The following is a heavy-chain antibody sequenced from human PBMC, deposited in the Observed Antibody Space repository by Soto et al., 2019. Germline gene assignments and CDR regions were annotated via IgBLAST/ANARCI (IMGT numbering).Heavy chain of an antibody. CDR3: ARGSSTTLNAMDV. V-gene: IGHV5-51*01. Sequence: GESLKISCKGSGHSFTSYWIAWVRQMPGKCLEWMGIIYPGDSDTRYSPSFQGQVTISADKSITTAYLQWSSLKASDTAMYYCARGSSTTLNAMDVWGQGTTVTVSS. CDR1: GHSFTSYW. J-gene: IGHJ6*02. CDR2: IYPGDSDT. D-gene: IGHD4-4*01.